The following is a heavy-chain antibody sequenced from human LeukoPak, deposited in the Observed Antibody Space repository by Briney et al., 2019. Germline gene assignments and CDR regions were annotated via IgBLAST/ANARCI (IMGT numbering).Heavy chain of an antibody. CDR3: AKDIAARQDYYYYYGMDV. D-gene: IGHD6-6*01. CDR2: ISWNSGSI. CDR1: GFTFDDYA. J-gene: IGHJ6*02. Sequence: PGGSLRLSCAASGFTFDDYAMHWVRQAPGKGLEGVSGISWNSGSIGYADSVKGRFTISRDNAKNSLYLQMNSLRAEDTALYYCAKDIAARQDYYYYYGMDVWGQGTTVTVSS. V-gene: IGHV3-9*01.